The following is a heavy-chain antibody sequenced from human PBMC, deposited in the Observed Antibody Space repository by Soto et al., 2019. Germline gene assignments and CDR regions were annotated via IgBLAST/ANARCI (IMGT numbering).Heavy chain of an antibody. V-gene: IGHV1-69*01. J-gene: IGHJ6*02. Sequence: QVQLVQSGAEVKKPGSSVKVSCKASGGTFSSYAISWVRQAPGQGLEWMGGIIPIFGTANYAQKFQGSVTITADESTSTAYMELSSLRSEDTAVYYCARDLFGEFDYYYGMDVWGQGTTVTVSS. CDR2: IIPIFGTA. CDR1: GGTFSSYA. D-gene: IGHD3-10*02. CDR3: ARDLFGEFDYYYGMDV.